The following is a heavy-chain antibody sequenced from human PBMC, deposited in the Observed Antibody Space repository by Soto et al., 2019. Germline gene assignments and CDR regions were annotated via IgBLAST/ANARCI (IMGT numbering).Heavy chain of an antibody. CDR1: GFTFSSYW. CDR3: ARRGRRSGLYYYYGMDV. CDR2: IKQDGSEK. V-gene: IGHV3-7*01. J-gene: IGHJ6*02. Sequence: LRLSCAASGFTFSSYWMSWVRQAPGKGLEWVANIKQDGSEKYYVDSVKGRFTISRDNAKNSLYLQMNSLRAEDTAVYYCARRGRRSGLYYYYGMDVWGQGTTVTVSS. D-gene: IGHD2-15*01.